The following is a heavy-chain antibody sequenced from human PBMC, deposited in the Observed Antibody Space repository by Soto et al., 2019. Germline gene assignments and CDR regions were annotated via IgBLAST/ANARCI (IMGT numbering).Heavy chain of an antibody. CDR1: GGSISSYY. V-gene: IGHV4-59*01. Sequence: SETLSLTCTVSGGSISSYYWSWIRQPPGKGLEWIGYIYYSGSTNYNPSLKSRVTISVDTSKNQFSLKLSSVTAADTAVYYCARDKYSYGSWGQGTLVTVSS. D-gene: IGHD5-18*01. CDR3: ARDKYSYGS. CDR2: IYYSGST. J-gene: IGHJ5*02.